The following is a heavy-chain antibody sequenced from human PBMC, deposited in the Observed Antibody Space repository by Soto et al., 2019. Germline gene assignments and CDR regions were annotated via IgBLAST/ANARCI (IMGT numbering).Heavy chain of an antibody. CDR1: GYTFTSYG. D-gene: IGHD5-12*01. V-gene: IGHV1-18*01. CDR3: ARVGPDSYIVASNDAFDI. Sequence: QVQLVQSGAEVKKPGASVKVSCKASGYTFTSYGISGVRQAPGQGLEWMGGISAYNGNTNHAQKLQGRVTMTTDTSTSTAYMELRSLRSDDTAVYYCARVGPDSYIVASNDAFDIWGQGTMVTVSS. J-gene: IGHJ3*02. CDR2: ISAYNGNT.